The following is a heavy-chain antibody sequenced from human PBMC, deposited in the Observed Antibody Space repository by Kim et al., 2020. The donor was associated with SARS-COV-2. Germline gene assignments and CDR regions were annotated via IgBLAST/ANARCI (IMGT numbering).Heavy chain of an antibody. J-gene: IGHJ4*02. D-gene: IGHD2-21*02. Sequence: STYYNPSLKSRVTISVDTSKNQFSLKLSSVTAADTAVYYCARDGLGVTDYWGQGTLVTVSS. V-gene: IGHV4-31*02. CDR3: ARDGLGVTDY. CDR2: ST.